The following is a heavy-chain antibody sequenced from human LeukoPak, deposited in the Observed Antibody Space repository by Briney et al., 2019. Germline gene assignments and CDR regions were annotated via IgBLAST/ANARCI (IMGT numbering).Heavy chain of an antibody. CDR1: EFSAGSNY. J-gene: IGHJ4*02. V-gene: IGHV3-66*01. CDR2: IYSGGST. Sequence: VGSLRLSCAASEFSAGSNYMTWVRQAPGKGLEWVSLIYSGGSTYYADSVKGRFTISRDNSKNTLYLQMNSVRAEDTAVYYCARGRSGYHNTGGQGTLVTVSS. D-gene: IGHD5-12*01. CDR3: ARGRSGYHNT.